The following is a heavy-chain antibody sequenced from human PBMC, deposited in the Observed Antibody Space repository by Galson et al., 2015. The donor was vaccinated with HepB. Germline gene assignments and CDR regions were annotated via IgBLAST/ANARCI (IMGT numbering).Heavy chain of an antibody. V-gene: IGHV3-30-3*02. CDR2: ISYDGSNK. D-gene: IGHD6-19*01. CDR3: AKWFFGYSSGGDY. CDR1: GFTFSSYA. Sequence: SLRLSCAASGFTFSSYAMHWVRQAPGKGLEWVAVISYDGSNKYYADSVKGRFTISRDNSKNTLYLQMNSLRAEDTAVYYCAKWFFGYSSGGDYWGQGTLVTVSS. J-gene: IGHJ4*02.